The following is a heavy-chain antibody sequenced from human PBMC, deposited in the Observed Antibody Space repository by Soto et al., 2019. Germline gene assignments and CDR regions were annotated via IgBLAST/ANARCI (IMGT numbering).Heavy chain of an antibody. Sequence: QVQLQQWGAGLLKPSETLSLTCAVYGGSFSGYYWSWIRQPPGKGLEWIGEINHSGSTNYNPSLKRRVTISVDTSKNQFSLKLRSVTAADTAVYYCAILRTGLLWFGEIALGYWGQGILVTFS. V-gene: IGHV4-34*01. CDR3: AILRTGLLWFGEIALGY. J-gene: IGHJ4*02. CDR2: INHSGST. CDR1: GGSFSGYY. D-gene: IGHD3-10*01.